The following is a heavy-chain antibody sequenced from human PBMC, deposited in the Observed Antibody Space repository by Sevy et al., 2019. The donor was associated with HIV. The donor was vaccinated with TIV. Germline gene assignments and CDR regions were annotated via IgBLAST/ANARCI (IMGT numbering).Heavy chain of an antibody. D-gene: IGHD3-3*01. CDR3: ARDLYYAFWSGYHYYGMDV. CDR1: GFTFSSYA. Sequence: GGSLRLSCAASGFTFSSYAMHWVRQAPGKGLEWVAVISYDGSNKYYADSVKGRFTISRDNSKNTLYLQVNSLRAEDTAVYYCARDLYYAFWSGYHYYGMDVWGQGTTVTVSS. J-gene: IGHJ6*02. CDR2: ISYDGSNK. V-gene: IGHV3-30-3*01.